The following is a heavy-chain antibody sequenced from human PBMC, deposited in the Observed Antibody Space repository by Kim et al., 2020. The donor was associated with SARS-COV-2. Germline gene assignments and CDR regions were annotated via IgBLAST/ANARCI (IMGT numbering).Heavy chain of an antibody. Sequence: GGSLRLSCAASGFTFYDYAMHWVRQAPGKGLEWVAGISWNGGNIAYADSVKGRFTISRDDAKNSLYLQMNSLRAEDTALYYCAKDVYEIWPANAFDTWGQGTMVTVSS. CDR1: GFTFYDYA. V-gene: IGHV3-9*01. J-gene: IGHJ3*02. CDR3: AKDVYEIWPANAFDT. D-gene: IGHD3-16*01. CDR2: ISWNGGNI.